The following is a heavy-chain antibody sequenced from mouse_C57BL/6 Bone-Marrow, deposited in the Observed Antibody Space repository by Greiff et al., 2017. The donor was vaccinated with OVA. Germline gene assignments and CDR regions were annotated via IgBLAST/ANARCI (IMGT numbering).Heavy chain of an antibody. J-gene: IGHJ1*03. V-gene: IGHV1-76*01. CDR1: GYTFTDYY. CDR3: GRRKRYFDV. Sequence: QVQLQQSGAELVRPGASVKLSCKASGYTFTDYYINWVKQRPGQGLEWIARIYPGSGNTYYNEKFKGKATLTAEKSSSTAYMQLSSLTSEDSAVYVCGRRKRYFDVWGTGTTVTVSS. CDR2: IYPGSGNT.